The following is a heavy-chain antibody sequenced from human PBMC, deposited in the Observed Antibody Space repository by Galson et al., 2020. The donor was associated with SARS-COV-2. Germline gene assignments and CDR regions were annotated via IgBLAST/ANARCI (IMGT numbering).Heavy chain of an antibody. CDR1: PYSINNGYY. CDR2: IYHSGNT. V-gene: IGHV4-38-2*02. CDR3: ASPMIAFGEVMITHFDY. J-gene: IGHJ4*02. Sequence: SETLSLTCTVSPYSINNGYYWGWIRQPPGKGLEWIGTIYHSGNTYYHPSLKSRVTISADTSKNQLSLKLSAVTAPDTAVYYCASPMIAFGEVMITHFDYWGQGTLVTVSS. D-gene: IGHD3-16*01.